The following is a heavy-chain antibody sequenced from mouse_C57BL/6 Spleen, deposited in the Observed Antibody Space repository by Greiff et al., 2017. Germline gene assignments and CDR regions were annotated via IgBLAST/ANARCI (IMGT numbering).Heavy chain of an antibody. J-gene: IGHJ3*01. CDR2: ISSGSSTI. CDR3: ARETYYSNYVFAY. D-gene: IGHD2-5*01. CDR1: GFTFSDYG. V-gene: IGHV5-17*01. Sequence: EVHLVESGGGLVKPGGSLKLSCAASGFTFSDYGMHWVRQAPEKGLEWVAYISSGSSTIYYADTVKGRFTISRDNAKNTLFLQMTSLRSEDTAMYYCARETYYSNYVFAYWGQGTLVTVSA.